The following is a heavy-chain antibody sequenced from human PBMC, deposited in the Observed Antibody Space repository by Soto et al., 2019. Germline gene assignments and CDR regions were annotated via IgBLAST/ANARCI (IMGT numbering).Heavy chain of an antibody. CDR3: AREGRRSYGYGMDV. CDR2: IYDSGST. D-gene: IGHD1-26*01. V-gene: IGHV4-59*01. Sequence: QVQLQESGPGLVKPSETLSLTCTVSGGSISSYYWSWIRQPPGKGLEWIGYIYDSGSTNYNPSLKSRVTESVDTSKIRFSLKVASVTVADTAVYDCAREGRRSYGYGMDVRGQGPTVTVSS. CDR1: GGSISSYY. J-gene: IGHJ6*02.